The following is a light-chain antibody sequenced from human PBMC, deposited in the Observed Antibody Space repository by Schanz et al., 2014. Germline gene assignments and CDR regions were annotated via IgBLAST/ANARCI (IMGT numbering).Light chain of an antibody. CDR3: QQRSNWPPIT. CDR1: QSVSSN. J-gene: IGKJ5*01. CDR2: GAS. V-gene: IGKV3-11*01. Sequence: EIVMTQSPASLSVSPGERATLSCRASQSVSSNLAWFHHKPGQPPRLLIYGASTRSTGIPARFSGSGSGTDFTLTISSLEPEDFAVYYCQQRSNWPPITFGQGTRLEIK.